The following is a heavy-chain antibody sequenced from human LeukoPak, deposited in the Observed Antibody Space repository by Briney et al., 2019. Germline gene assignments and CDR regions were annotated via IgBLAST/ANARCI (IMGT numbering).Heavy chain of an antibody. Sequence: PGGSLRLSCAASGFTFSNNAMSWVRQAPGKGLECVSAITGRIATGDPPYYADSVKGRFTISRDNSRNTLYLQLNDLRAEDTAIYYCAKAFGTNGYFQLPIDFWGQGTLVTVSS. CDR3: AKAFGTNGYFQLPIDF. V-gene: IGHV3-23*01. J-gene: IGHJ4*02. CDR1: GFTFSNNA. D-gene: IGHD2-8*01. CDR2: ITGRIATGDPP.